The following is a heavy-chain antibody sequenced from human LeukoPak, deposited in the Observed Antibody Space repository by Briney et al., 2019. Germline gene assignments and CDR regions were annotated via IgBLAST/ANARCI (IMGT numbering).Heavy chain of an antibody. CDR3: ARRSSSCSGGTCDFYYYDS. D-gene: IGHD6-6*01. V-gene: IGHV5-51*01. J-gene: IGHJ4*02. Sequence: GESLKISCKGSGYSFTSYWIGWVRQMPGKGLEWMGIIYPGDSDTRYSPSFQGQVTISADKSISTAYLQWSSLKASDTAMYYCARRSSSCSGGTCDFYYYDSWGQGTRVTASS. CDR2: IYPGDSDT. CDR1: GYSFTSYW.